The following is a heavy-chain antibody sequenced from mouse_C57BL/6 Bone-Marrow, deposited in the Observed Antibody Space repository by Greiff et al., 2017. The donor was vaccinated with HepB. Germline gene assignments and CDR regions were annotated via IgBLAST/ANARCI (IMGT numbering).Heavy chain of an antibody. V-gene: IGHV1-64*01. D-gene: IGHD1-1*01. CDR3: ARKLRWPS. CDR2: IHPNSGST. CDR1: GYTFTSYW. Sequence: QVQLKESGAELVKPGASVKLSCKASGYTFTSYWMHWVKQRPGQGLEWIGMIHPNSGSTNYNKKFKSKATLTVDKSSSTAYMQLSSLTSEDSAVYYCARKLRWPSWGQGTTLTVSS. J-gene: IGHJ2*01.